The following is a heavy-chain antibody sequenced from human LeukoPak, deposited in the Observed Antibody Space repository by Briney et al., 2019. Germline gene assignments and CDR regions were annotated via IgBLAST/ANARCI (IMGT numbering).Heavy chain of an antibody. CDR3: AKHRRSTLVTAYFDS. J-gene: IGHJ4*02. D-gene: IGHD2-21*02. V-gene: IGHV3-23*01. Sequence: GSLRLSCTASGFTFSTLAMSWVRQAPGKGLEWVSSISGRGDDTTYADSVKGRFTISRDNSKDTLYLQLNSLRVDDAAIYYCAKHRRSTLVTAYFDSWGQGTLVTVSS. CDR1: GFTFSTLA. CDR2: ISGRGDDT.